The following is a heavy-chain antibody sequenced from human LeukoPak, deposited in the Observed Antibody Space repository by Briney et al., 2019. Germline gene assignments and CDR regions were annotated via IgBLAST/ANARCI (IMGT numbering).Heavy chain of an antibody. J-gene: IGHJ5*02. CDR3: ARGDRGRYDL. D-gene: IGHD1-14*01. V-gene: IGHV4-31*03. CDR1: GGSISSGGYY. Sequence: SETLSLTCTVSGGSISSGGYYWSWIRQHPGTGLEWIGYIYYSGSTYYNPSLKSRVTISVDTSKNQFSLKLSSVTAADTAVYYCARGDRGRYDLWGQGTLVTVSS. CDR2: IYYSGST.